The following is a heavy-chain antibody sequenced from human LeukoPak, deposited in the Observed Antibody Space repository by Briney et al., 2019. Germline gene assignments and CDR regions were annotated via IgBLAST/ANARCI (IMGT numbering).Heavy chain of an antibody. V-gene: IGHV3-23*01. D-gene: IGHD3-10*01. CDR1: GFTFSSYA. Sequence: GGSLRLSCAASGFTFSSYAMSWVRQAPGKGLEWVSAISGSGGSTYYADSVKGRFTISRDNSKNTLYLQMNSLRAEDTAVYYCAKSPPGGYGSGSYLLFDYFDYWGQGTLVTVS. J-gene: IGHJ4*02. CDR3: AKSPPGGYGSGSYLLFDYFDY. CDR2: ISGSGGST.